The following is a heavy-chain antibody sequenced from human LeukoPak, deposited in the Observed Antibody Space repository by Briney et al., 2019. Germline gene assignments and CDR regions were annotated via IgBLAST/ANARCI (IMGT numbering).Heavy chain of an antibody. CDR1: GFTFSTFW. CDR3: NVRWGPNSDY. V-gene: IGHV3-74*01. Sequence: GSLRLSCAASGFTFSTFWMHWVRQTPGKGLVWVSRISSDGTTTHYADSVKGRFTISRDNAKNTLFLHMNSLRAEDTAVYYCNVRWGPNSDYWGQGTLVTVSP. J-gene: IGHJ4*02. CDR2: ISSDGTTT. D-gene: IGHD7-27*01.